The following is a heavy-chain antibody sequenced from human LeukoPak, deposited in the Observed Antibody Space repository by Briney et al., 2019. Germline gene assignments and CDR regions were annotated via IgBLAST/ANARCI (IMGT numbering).Heavy chain of an antibody. D-gene: IGHD3-10*01. Sequence: DSVKVSCKASGYTFTGYYMHWVRQAPGQGLEWMGWISTNSSGTNYAQKFQGRVTMTRDTSISTAYMELSRLRSDDTAVYYCARRGRGDLAGLFDYWGQGTLVTVYS. V-gene: IGHV1-2*02. CDR3: ARRGRGDLAGLFDY. CDR1: GYTFTGYY. CDR2: ISTNSSGT. J-gene: IGHJ4*02.